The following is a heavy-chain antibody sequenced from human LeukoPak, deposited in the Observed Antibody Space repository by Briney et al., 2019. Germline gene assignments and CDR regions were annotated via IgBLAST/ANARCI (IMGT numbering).Heavy chain of an antibody. CDR1: RFTFNSYA. CDR2: ISGSGGST. V-gene: IGHV3-23*01. D-gene: IGHD3-22*01. Sequence: GGSLRLSCAASRFTFNSYAMSWVRQAPGKGLEWVSAISGSGGSTYYADSVKGRFTISRDNSKNTLYLQMNSLRAEDTAVYYCATYYCDSSDFDYWAREPWSPSPQ. J-gene: IGHJ4*02. CDR3: ATYYCDSSDFDY.